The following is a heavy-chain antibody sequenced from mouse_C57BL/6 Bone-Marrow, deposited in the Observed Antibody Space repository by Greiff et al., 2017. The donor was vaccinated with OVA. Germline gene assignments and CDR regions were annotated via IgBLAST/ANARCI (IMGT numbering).Heavy chain of an antibody. D-gene: IGHD2-13*01. V-gene: IGHV2-5*01. CDR3: ANVLYGDPYAMDD. J-gene: IGHJ4*01. Sequence: VQLQQSGPGLVQPSQSLSITCTVSGFSLTSYGVHWVRQSPGKGLEWLGVIWSGGSTDYNAAFMSRLSLTTDNSKSHVFFKMNSLQADDTAIYYCANVLYGDPYAMDDWGQGTSVTVSS. CDR2: IWSGGST. CDR1: GFSLTSYG.